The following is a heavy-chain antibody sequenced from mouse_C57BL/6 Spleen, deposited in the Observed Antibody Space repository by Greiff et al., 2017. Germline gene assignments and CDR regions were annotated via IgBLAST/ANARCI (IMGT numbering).Heavy chain of an antibody. D-gene: IGHD4-1*01. CDR1: GYTFTSYW. CDR3: ATQSLGREDDY. CDR2: INPSSGYT. V-gene: IGHV1-7*01. Sequence: QVQLQQSGAELAKPGASVKLSCKASGYTFTSYWMHWVKQRPGQGREWIGYINPSSGYTKYKQKFKDKATLTADKSSSTAYMQLSSLTYEDSAVYYCATQSLGREDDYWGQGTTLTVSS. J-gene: IGHJ2*01.